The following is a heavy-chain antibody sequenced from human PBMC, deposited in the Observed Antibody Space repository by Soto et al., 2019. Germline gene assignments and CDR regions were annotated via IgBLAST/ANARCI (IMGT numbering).Heavy chain of an antibody. J-gene: IGHJ5*02. CDR1: GFTFSSYG. V-gene: IGHV3-33*01. CDR2: IWYDGSNK. CDR3: ARDHRYCSSTSCYGLGFDP. D-gene: IGHD2-2*01. Sequence: QVQLVESGGGVVQPGRSLRLSCAASGFTFSSYGMHWVRQAPGKGLEWLAVIWYDGSNKYYADSVKGRFTISRDNSKNTLYLQMNSLRAEDTAVYYCARDHRYCSSTSCYGLGFDPWGQGTLVTVSS.